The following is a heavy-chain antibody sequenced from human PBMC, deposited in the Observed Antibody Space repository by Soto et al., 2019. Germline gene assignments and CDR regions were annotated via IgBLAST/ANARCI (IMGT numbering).Heavy chain of an antibody. J-gene: IGHJ4*02. CDR2: INAGNGNT. CDR3: AGSIVVVSALDY. Sequence: QVQLVQSGAEEKKPGASVKVSCKASGYTFTSYAMHWVRQAPGQRLEWMGWINAGNGNTKYSQKCQGRGTLTRDPSASTAYMDLSSLRSEDTAVYYCAGSIVVVSALDYWGQGTRVTVAS. V-gene: IGHV1-3*05. D-gene: IGHD2-21*02. CDR1: GYTFTSYA.